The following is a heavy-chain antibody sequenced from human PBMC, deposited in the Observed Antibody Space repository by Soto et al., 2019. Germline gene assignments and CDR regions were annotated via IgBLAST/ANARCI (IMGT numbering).Heavy chain of an antibody. CDR2: TYYRSKWYN. D-gene: IGHD5-12*01. CDR3: ARGALMRLRTPPSSFDP. CDR1: GDSVSSNSAA. Sequence: SQALSLTCAMSGDSVSSNSAAWNWIRQSPSRGLEWLGRTYYRSKWYNDYAVSVKSRITINPDTSKNQFSLQLNSVTPEDTAVYYCARGALMRLRTPPSSFDPSGQGTLVTVSS. J-gene: IGHJ5*02. V-gene: IGHV6-1*01.